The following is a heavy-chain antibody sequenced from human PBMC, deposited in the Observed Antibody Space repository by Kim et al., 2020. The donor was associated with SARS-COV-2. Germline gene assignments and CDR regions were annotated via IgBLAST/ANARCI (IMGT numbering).Heavy chain of an antibody. Sequence: GGSLRLSCAASGFTFDDYAMHWVRQAPGKGLEWVSGISWNSGTIGYVDSVKGRFTISRDNAKNSLYLQMNSLRTEDTALYYCAKSKITMFQGVLYGIDVWGQGATVTVSS. CDR1: GFTFDDYA. J-gene: IGHJ6*02. D-gene: IGHD3-10*01. CDR3: AKSKITMFQGVLYGIDV. V-gene: IGHV3-9*01. CDR2: ISWNSGTI.